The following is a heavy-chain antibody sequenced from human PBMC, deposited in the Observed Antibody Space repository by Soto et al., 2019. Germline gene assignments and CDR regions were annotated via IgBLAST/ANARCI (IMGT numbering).Heavy chain of an antibody. D-gene: IGHD3-16*02. Sequence: AQLVESGGGVVQPGRSLRLSCAASGFTFSSYAMHWVRQAPGKGLEWVAVISYDGSNKYYADSVKGRFTISRDNSKNTLYLQMNSLRAEDTAVYYCAREVTDRDYYYYGMDVWGQGTTVTVSS. CDR2: ISYDGSNK. CDR1: GFTFSSYA. J-gene: IGHJ6*02. V-gene: IGHV3-30-3*01. CDR3: AREVTDRDYYYYGMDV.